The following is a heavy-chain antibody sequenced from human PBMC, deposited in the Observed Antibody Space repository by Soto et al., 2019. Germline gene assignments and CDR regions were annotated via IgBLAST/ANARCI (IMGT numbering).Heavy chain of an antibody. J-gene: IGHJ5*02. CDR2: IKSDAYGGAI. CDR1: GFTFSNAW. D-gene: IGHD2-8*01. V-gene: IGHV3-15*01. Sequence: EVQLVESGGGLVQPGGSLRLSCAGSGFTFSNAWMSWVRRAPGKGLEWVGRIKSDAYGGAIDYAAPVKGRFTISRDDSKNTLFLQMNNLRAEDTAVYSCTTTKGRLEPPTNASCGQGTPVIVSS. CDR3: TTTKGRLEPPTNAS.